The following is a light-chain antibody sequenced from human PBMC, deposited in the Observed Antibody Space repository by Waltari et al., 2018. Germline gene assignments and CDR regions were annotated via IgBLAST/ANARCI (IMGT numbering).Light chain of an antibody. CDR2: LGA. CDR3: MQALQTPIT. J-gene: IGKJ3*01. V-gene: IGKV2-28*01. CDR1: QSLLHSNGYNY. Sequence: IVMTQSPLSLPVTPGEPDSISCRSSQSLLHSNGYNYLDWYLQKPGQSPQLLIYLGANRASGVPDRFSGSGSGTDFTLKISRVEAEDVGVYYCMQALQTPITFGPGTKVDIK.